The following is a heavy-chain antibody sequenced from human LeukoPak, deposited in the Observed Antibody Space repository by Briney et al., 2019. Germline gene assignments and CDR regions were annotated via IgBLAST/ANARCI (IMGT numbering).Heavy chain of an antibody. V-gene: IGHV4-59*01. CDR1: GASISDYY. D-gene: IGHD3-22*01. CDR3: ARDSANSGLRHFDL. CDR2: IYYTGTT. J-gene: IGHJ2*01. Sequence: SETLSLTCTVSGASISDYYWSWIRQPPGKGLEWIGYIYYTGTTKYNPSLTSRVTISVDTSKSQFSVKLSSVTAADTAVYYCARDSANSGLRHFDLWGRGTLVTVSS.